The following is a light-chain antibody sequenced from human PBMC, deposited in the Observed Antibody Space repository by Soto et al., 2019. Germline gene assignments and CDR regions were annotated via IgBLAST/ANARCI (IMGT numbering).Light chain of an antibody. V-gene: IGKV3-11*01. CDR2: DAS. CDR1: QSVNSY. CDR3: QQRGNWPPWT. J-gene: IGKJ1*01. Sequence: EIVLTQSPATLSLSPGERASLSCRASQSVNSYLAWYQQKPGQAPRLLIYDASNRATGIPARFSGSGSGTDFTLTISSLEPEDFAVYYCQQRGNWPPWTFCQGTKVEIK.